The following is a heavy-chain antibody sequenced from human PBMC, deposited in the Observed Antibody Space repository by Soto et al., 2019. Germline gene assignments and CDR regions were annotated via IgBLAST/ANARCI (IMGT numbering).Heavy chain of an antibody. CDR1: GGSISSYY. V-gene: IGHV4-59*12. Sequence: SETLSLTCTVSGGSISSYYWSWIRQPPGKGLEWIGYIYYSGSTYYNPSLKSRVTISVDTSKNQFSLKLSSVTAADTAVYYCARGHWSGYFFSPQAARYYYYYMDVWGKGTTVTVSS. J-gene: IGHJ6*03. CDR2: IYYSGST. D-gene: IGHD3-3*01. CDR3: ARGHWSGYFFSPQAARYYYYYMDV.